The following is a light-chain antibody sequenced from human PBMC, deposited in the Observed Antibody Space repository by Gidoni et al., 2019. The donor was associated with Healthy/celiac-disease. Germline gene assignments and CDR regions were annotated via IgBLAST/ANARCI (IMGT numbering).Light chain of an antibody. J-gene: IGKJ2*01. CDR1: QSVSSSY. CDR2: GAS. CDR3: QQYGSSPGT. V-gene: IGKV3-20*01. Sequence: EIVFTQSPGTLSLSPGERATLSCRASQSVSSSYLAWYQQKPGQAPRLLIDGASSRATGIPDRFSGSGSGTDFTLTISRLEPEDFAVYYCQQYGSSPGTFGQGTKLEIK.